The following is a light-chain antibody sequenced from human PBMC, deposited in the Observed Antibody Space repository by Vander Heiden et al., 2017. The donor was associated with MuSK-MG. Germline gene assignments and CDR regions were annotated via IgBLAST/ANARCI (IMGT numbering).Light chain of an antibody. CDR1: SGSIASNY. J-gene: IGLJ3*02. V-gene: IGLV6-57*03. Sequence: NFMLTQPHSVSVSPGKTVTISCTRSSGSIASNYVQWYPQRPGSAPTTVIYEENQRPSGVPDRFSGSIDSSSTSASLTISGLKTEDEADYYCQSYDSSNHEGVFGGGTKLTVL. CDR3: QSYDSSNHEGV. CDR2: EEN.